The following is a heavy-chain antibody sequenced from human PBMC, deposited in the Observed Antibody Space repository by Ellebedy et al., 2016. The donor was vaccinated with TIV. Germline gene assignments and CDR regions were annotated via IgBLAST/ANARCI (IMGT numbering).Heavy chain of an antibody. CDR3: ARHGPQWFDAFDL. CDR1: GVSITSHF. Sequence: SETLSLTCAVSGVSITSHFWTWIRQPAGGGLEWIGRLHPSGTPNYNPSLKSRVLMSRDTDKDQFSLKLSSVTAADTAVYYCARHGPQWFDAFDLWGQGTLVTVSS. J-gene: IGHJ3*01. V-gene: IGHV4-4*07. D-gene: IGHD3-22*01. CDR2: LHPSGTP.